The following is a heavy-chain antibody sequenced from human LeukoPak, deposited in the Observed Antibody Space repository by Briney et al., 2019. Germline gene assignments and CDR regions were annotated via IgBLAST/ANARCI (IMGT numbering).Heavy chain of an antibody. CDR2: INPNSGGT. CDR1: GDTFTGHY. D-gene: IGHD3-22*01. Sequence: ASVKVSCKASGDTFTGHYMHWVRQAPGQGLEWMGWINPNSGGTNYAQKFQGRVTMTRDTSISTAYMELSRLRSDDTAVYYCARDGRYYYDSSGYYSSYPFDYWGQGTLVTVSS. CDR3: ARDGRYYYDSSGYYSSYPFDY. V-gene: IGHV1-2*02. J-gene: IGHJ4*02.